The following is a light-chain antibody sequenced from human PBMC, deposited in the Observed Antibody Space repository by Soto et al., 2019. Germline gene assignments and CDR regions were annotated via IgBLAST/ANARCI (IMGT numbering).Light chain of an antibody. V-gene: IGKV1-12*01. CDR2: AAS. J-gene: IGKJ3*01. CDR3: QQASSFPFP. CDR1: QRISNW. Sequence: DIQMTQSPSSVSASVGDRVTITCRASQRISNWVAWYQQKPGKAPNLLIYAASTLQSGAPSRFSGSGSGTDFILTISSLQPEDSAPYYCQQASSFPFPVGPGTKVDV.